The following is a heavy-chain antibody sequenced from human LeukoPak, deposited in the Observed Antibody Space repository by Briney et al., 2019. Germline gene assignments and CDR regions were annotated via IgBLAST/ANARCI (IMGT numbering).Heavy chain of an antibody. Sequence: GGSLRLSCTASGFTFGDYAMSWVRQAPGKGLEWVGFIRSKAYGGTTEYAASVKGRFTISRDDSKSIAYLQMNSLRAEDTALYYCSKDRGGTLGDYFDYWGQGTLVTVSS. CDR2: IRSKAYGGTT. CDR3: SKDRGGTLGDYFDY. D-gene: IGHD3-10*01. V-gene: IGHV3-49*04. CDR1: GFTFGDYA. J-gene: IGHJ4*02.